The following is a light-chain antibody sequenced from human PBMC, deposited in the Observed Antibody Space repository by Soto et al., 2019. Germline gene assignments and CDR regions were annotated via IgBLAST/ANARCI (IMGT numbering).Light chain of an antibody. Sequence: VLTQSTATLSLSPGERATLSCRASQSVSNNLAWYQQKRGQAPRLLIYGASTRATGIPARFSGSGSGTEFTLIISSLQSEDFAVYYCQQYNKWPLITFGQGTRLEIK. V-gene: IGKV3-15*01. CDR3: QQYNKWPLIT. CDR1: QSVSNN. CDR2: GAS. J-gene: IGKJ5*01.